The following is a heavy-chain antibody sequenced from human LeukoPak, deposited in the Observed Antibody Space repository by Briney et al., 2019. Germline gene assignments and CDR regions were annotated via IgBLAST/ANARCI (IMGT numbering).Heavy chain of an antibody. J-gene: IGHJ4*02. V-gene: IGHV4-39*07. CDR1: GGSISSTNYF. Sequence: SETLSLTCTVSGGSISSTNYFWGWIRQPPGKGLEWIGSIYYSGSTYYNPSLKSRVIISIDTSKNQFSLRLSSVTAADTAVYYCARENDRYGRIDYWGQGTQVTVSS. D-gene: IGHD5-18*01. CDR3: ARENDRYGRIDY. CDR2: IYYSGST.